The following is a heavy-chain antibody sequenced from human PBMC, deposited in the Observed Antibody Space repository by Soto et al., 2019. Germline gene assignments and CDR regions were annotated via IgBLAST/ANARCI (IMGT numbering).Heavy chain of an antibody. J-gene: IGHJ6*03. CDR2: IKSKTDGGTT. Sequence: GGSLRLSCAASGFTFSNAWMSWVRQAPGKGLEWVGRIKSKTDGGTTDYAAPVKGRFTISRDDSKNTLYLQMNSLKTEDTAVYYCTTESSPYYDFWSGYPPSYYYYMDVWGKGTTVTVSS. D-gene: IGHD3-3*01. CDR3: TTESSPYYDFWSGYPPSYYYYMDV. CDR1: GFTFSNAW. V-gene: IGHV3-15*01.